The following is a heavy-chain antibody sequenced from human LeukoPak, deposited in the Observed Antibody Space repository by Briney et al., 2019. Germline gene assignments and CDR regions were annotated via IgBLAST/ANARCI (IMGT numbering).Heavy chain of an antibody. Sequence: ASVKVSCKASGYTFTSYDINWVRQATGQGLEWMGWMNPNSGNTGYAQKLQGRVTMTTDTSTSTAYMELRSLRSDDTAVYYCARGLAFTAFDYWGQGTLVTVSS. CDR1: GYTFTSYD. CDR2: MNPNSGNT. J-gene: IGHJ4*02. V-gene: IGHV1-8*01. CDR3: ARGLAFTAFDY. D-gene: IGHD5-18*01.